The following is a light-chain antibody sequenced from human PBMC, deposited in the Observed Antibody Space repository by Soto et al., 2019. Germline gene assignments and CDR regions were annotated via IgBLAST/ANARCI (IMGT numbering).Light chain of an antibody. CDR2: DVN. V-gene: IGLV2-14*03. J-gene: IGLJ1*01. CDR3: SSYTSRSTYV. CDR1: RRDIGYYNY. Sequence: QSVLTQPASVSESPGQSIAISCTGTRRDIGYYNYVSWYQQHAGKAPKLLIFDVNNRPSGISDRFSGSKSGNTASLTISGLQAEDEADYYCSSYTSRSTYVFGSGTKVTV.